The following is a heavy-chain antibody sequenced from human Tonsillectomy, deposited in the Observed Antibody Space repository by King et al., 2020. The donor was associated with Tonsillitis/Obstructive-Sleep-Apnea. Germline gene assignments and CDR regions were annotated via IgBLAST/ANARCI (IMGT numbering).Heavy chain of an antibody. J-gene: IGHJ5*02. CDR2: VDPENGET. D-gene: IGHD2-2*01. Sequence: VQLVESGAEVKKPGASVKVSCKVSGHTLTELSMHWVRQAPGKGLEWMGGVDPENGETIYAQNFKSRVTMTEDTSTDTAYMELSSLRSEDTAGYYCATILCSRTSCYAGWFDPWGQGTLVTVSS. V-gene: IGHV1-24*01. CDR3: ATILCSRTSCYAGWFDP. CDR1: GHTLTELS.